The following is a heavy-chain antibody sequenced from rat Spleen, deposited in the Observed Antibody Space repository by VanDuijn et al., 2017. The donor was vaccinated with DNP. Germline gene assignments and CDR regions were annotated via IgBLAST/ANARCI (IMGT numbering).Heavy chain of an antibody. J-gene: IGHJ2*01. CDR3: ARWTRYFDY. CDR2: INYSGGT. V-gene: IGHV3-1*01. D-gene: IGHD1-7*01. Sequence: ESGPGLVQPSQSLSLTCSVTGYSITSNYWAWIRKFPGNKMEWIGYINYSGGTNYNPSLRSRISITRDTSKNHFFLHLNSVTTEDTATYYCARWTRYFDYWGQGVMVTVSS. CDR1: GYSITSNY.